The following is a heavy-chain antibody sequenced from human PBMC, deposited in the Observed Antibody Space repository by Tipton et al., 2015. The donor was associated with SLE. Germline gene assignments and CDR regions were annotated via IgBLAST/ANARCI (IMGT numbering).Heavy chain of an antibody. Sequence: TLSLTCTVSGGSISSSSYYWGWIRQPPGKGLEWIGSIYYSGGTYYNPSLKSRLTISVDTSKNQFSLKLSSVTAAATAVYYCARVRSDIVVVVAATFAFDILGQGTMVTVSS. J-gene: IGHJ3*02. CDR3: ARVRSDIVVVVAATFAFDI. CDR1: GGSISSSSYY. CDR2: IYYSGGT. D-gene: IGHD2-15*01. V-gene: IGHV4-39*07.